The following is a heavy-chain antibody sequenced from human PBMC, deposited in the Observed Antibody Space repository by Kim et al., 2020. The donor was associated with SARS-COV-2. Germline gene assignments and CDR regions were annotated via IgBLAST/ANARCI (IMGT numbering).Heavy chain of an antibody. CDR2: IYSGGST. CDR3: ARGSGSYWDYFDY. J-gene: IGHJ4*02. CDR1: GFTVSSNY. Sequence: GGSLRLSCAASGFTVSSNYMSWVRQAPGKGLEWVSVIYSGGSTYYADSVKGRFTISRDNSKNTLYLQMNSLRAEDTAVYYCARGSGSYWDYFDYWGQGTLVTVSS. D-gene: IGHD1-26*01. V-gene: IGHV3-66*01.